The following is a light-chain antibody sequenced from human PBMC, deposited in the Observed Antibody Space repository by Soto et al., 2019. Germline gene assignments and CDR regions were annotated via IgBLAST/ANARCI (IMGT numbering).Light chain of an antibody. J-gene: IGLJ2*01. Sequence: QAVVTQEPSLTVSPRGTVTLTFGSSTGAVTSNHHPYWFQQKAGQAPRTLIYDTSNKHSWTPARFSGSLLGDKAALTRSGAQPEDEAQYYCLLSYNAARVFGGGTKLTVL. V-gene: IGLV7-46*01. CDR2: DTS. CDR3: LLSYNAARV. CDR1: TGAVTSNHH.